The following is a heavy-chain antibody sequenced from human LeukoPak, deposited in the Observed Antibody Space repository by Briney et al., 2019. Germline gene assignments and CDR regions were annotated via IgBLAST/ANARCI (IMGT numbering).Heavy chain of an antibody. CDR3: ARVHSYGGNDY. D-gene: IGHD5-18*01. V-gene: IGHV4-34*01. Sequence: SETLSLTCAVYGGSFSGYYWSWIRQPPGKGLEWIGEINHSGSTNYNPSLKSRVTISVGTSKNQFSLKLSSVTAADTAVYYCARVHSYGGNDYWGQGTLVTVSS. CDR1: GGSFSGYY. J-gene: IGHJ4*02. CDR2: INHSGST.